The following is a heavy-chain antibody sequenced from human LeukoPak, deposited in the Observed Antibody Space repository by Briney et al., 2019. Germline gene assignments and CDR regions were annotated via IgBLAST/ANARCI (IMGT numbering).Heavy chain of an antibody. CDR3: ARAGSSPFDY. D-gene: IGHD6-13*01. J-gene: IGHJ4*02. CDR1: GFTFSRHG. CDR2: ISSSSSYT. V-gene: IGHV3-21*05. Sequence: KSGGSLRLSCAPSGFTFSRHGMHWVRQAPGKGLEWVSYISSSSSYTNYADSVKGRFTISRDNAKNSLYLQMNSLRAEDTAVYYCARAGSSPFDYWGQGTLVTVSS.